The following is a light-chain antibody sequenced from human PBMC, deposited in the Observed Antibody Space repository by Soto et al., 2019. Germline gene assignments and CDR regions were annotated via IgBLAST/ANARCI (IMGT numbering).Light chain of an antibody. Sequence: DIQMTQSPSSLSASVGDRVTISCRASQGIGIHLSWYQQRPGKVPKLLIYSSSTLQSGVPSRFSGSGSGTEFTRTISSLQPEDVATYYCQKHDNSPLTFGGGTKVEIK. CDR1: QGIGIH. CDR2: SSS. V-gene: IGKV1-27*01. CDR3: QKHDNSPLT. J-gene: IGKJ4*01.